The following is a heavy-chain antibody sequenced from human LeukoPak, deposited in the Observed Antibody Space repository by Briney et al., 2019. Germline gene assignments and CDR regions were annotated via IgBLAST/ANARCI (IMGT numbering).Heavy chain of an antibody. Sequence: PSETLSLTCAVYGGSFSGYYWSWIRQPPGKGLEWIGEINHSGSTYYNPSLKSRVTISVDSSKNQFSLKLTSVTAADTAVYYCARHSAYSGYNWFDPWGQGTLVTVSS. CDR2: INHSGST. D-gene: IGHD5-12*01. CDR3: ARHSAYSGYNWFDP. CDR1: GGSFSGYY. V-gene: IGHV4-34*01. J-gene: IGHJ5*02.